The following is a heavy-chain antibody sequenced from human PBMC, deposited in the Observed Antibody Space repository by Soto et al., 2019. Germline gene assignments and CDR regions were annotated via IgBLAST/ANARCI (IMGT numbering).Heavy chain of an antibody. J-gene: IGHJ6*02. CDR1: GFTFSSYG. D-gene: IGHD6-19*01. Sequence: QVQLVESGGDVVQPGRSLRLSCAASGFTFSSYGMHWVRQAPGKGLEWVAVIWYDGSNKYYADSVKGRFTISRDNSKNTLYLQMNSLRAEDTAVYYCAREAAGTAPWYYYYGMDVWGQGTTVTVSS. CDR3: AREAAGTAPWYYYYGMDV. V-gene: IGHV3-33*01. CDR2: IWYDGSNK.